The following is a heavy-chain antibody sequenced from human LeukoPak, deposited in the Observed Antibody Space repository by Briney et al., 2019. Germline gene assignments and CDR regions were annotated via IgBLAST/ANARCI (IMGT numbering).Heavy chain of an antibody. CDR1: GYTFTGYY. D-gene: IGHD3-10*01. CDR3: ARDGMVRAFGAFDI. V-gene: IGHV1-2*02. Sequence: GASVKVSCKASGYTFTGYYMHWVRQAPGQGLEWLGWINPNSCGTNYAQKFQGRVTMTRDTSISTAYMELSRLRSDDTAVYYCARDGMVRAFGAFDIWGQGTMVTVSS. J-gene: IGHJ3*02. CDR2: INPNSCGT.